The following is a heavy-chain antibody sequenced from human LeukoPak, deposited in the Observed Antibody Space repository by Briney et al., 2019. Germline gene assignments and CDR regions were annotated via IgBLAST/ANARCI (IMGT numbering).Heavy chain of an antibody. J-gene: IGHJ6*03. Sequence: SETLSLTCTVSGGSISSYYWSWIRQPSGKGLEWIGYIYYSGNTNYNPSLKSRDTISVDTSKNQFSLKLSSVTAADTAVYYCARNIVVPAFNYYYYMDVWGKGTTVTVSS. CDR3: ARNIVVPAFNYYYYMDV. CDR2: IYYSGNT. D-gene: IGHD2-2*01. V-gene: IGHV4-59*01. CDR1: GGSISSYY.